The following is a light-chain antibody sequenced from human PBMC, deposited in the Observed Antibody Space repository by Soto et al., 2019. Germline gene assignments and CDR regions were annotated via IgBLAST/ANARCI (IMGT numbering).Light chain of an antibody. CDR2: GAS. CDR3: QQYGSSHT. CDR1: QSVSSSY. V-gene: IGKV3-20*01. Sequence: EIVLTQSPGTLSLSPGERATLSCRASQSVSSSYLAWYQQKPGQAPRLLIYGASSRDTGIPDRFSGSGSGTDFTLTISRLEPEDFALYYCQQYGSSHTFGQGTKLEIK. J-gene: IGKJ2*01.